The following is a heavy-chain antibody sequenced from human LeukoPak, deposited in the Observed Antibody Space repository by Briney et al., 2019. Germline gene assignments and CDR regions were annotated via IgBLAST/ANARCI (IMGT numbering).Heavy chain of an antibody. D-gene: IGHD3-3*01. Sequence: PGGSLRLSCAASGFTFSSYGMRWVRQAPGKGLEWVAVIWYDGSNKYYADSVKGRFTISRDNSKNTLYLQMNSLRAEDTAVYYCARGLGDFWSAKAVSLDYWGQGTLVTVSS. CDR3: ARGLGDFWSAKAVSLDY. V-gene: IGHV3-33*01. CDR2: IWYDGSNK. CDR1: GFTFSSYG. J-gene: IGHJ4*02.